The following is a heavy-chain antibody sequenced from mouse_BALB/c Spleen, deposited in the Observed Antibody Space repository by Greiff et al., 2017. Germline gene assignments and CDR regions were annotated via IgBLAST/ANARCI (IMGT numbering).Heavy chain of an antibody. J-gene: IGHJ4*01. CDR3: ARTYYWYDGAMDY. V-gene: IGHV14-3*02. CDR1: GFNINDTY. D-gene: IGHD2-14*01. CDR2: IDPANGTT. Sequence: VQLQQSGAELVKPGASVKLSCTASGFNINDTYMHWVKQRPGQGLEWIGWIDPANGTTKYDPKFQGKATITADTSSNTAYLQRSSLTSEDTAVYYCARTYYWYDGAMDYWGQGTSVTVSS.